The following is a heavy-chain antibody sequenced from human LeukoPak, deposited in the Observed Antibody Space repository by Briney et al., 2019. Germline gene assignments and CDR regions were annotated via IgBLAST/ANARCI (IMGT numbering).Heavy chain of an antibody. J-gene: IGHJ4*02. D-gene: IGHD6-19*01. CDR2: INHSGST. CDR1: GGSFSGYY. V-gene: IGHV4-34*01. CDR3: ASEKLSGWYYFDY. Sequence: PSETLSLTCAVYGGSFSGYYWSWIRQPPGKGLEWIGEINHSGSTNYNPSLKSRVTISVDTSKNQFSLKLSSVTAADTAVYYCASEKLSGWYYFDYWGQGTLVTVSS.